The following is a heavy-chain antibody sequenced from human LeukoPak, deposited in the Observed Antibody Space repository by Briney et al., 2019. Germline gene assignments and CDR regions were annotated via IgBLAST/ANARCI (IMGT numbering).Heavy chain of an antibody. V-gene: IGHV3-30-3*01. D-gene: IGHD4-17*01. Sequence: GGSLRLSCAASGFTFSSYAMHWVRQAPGKGLEWVAVISYDGSNKYYADSVKGRFTISRDNSKSTLYLQMNSLRAEDTAVYYCARDRDYGDSQFDYWGQGTLVTVSS. CDR2: ISYDGSNK. J-gene: IGHJ4*02. CDR1: GFTFSSYA. CDR3: ARDRDYGDSQFDY.